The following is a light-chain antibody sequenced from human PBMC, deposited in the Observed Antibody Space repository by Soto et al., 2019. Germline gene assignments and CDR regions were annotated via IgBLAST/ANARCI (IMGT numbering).Light chain of an antibody. CDR3: SSYTSSSKWV. CDR1: SRDVGGYKY. V-gene: IGLV2-14*01. Sequence: QSALTQPASVSGSPGQSITISCSGTSRDVGGYKYVSWYQQHPGKAPKLMIYEVSNRPSGVSNRFSGSKSGNTASLTISGLQAEDEADYYCSSYTSSSKWVFGGGTKVTVL. J-gene: IGLJ3*02. CDR2: EVS.